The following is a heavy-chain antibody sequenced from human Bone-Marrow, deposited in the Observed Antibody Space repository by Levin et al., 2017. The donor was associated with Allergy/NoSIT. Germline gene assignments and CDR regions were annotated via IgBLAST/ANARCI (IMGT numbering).Heavy chain of an antibody. CDR3: ARRNVLAPGEDWFDP. CDR1: DDSISSSNW. D-gene: IGHD7-27*01. V-gene: IGHV4-4*02. Sequence: SETLSLTCGVSDDSISSSNWWTWVRQPPGKGLEWIGEIYHSGSTTYNPSLKSLVTISVEKSKNQVSLKLSSVNAADTAFYYCARRNVLAPGEDWFDPWGQGTLVTVSS. CDR2: IYHSGST. J-gene: IGHJ5*02.